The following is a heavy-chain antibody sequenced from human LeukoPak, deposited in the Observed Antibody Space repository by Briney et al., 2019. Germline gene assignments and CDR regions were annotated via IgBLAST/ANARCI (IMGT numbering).Heavy chain of an antibody. J-gene: IGHJ4*02. D-gene: IGHD1-26*01. CDR3: ATVPLSGSYPYYFDY. Sequence: ASVKVSCKVSGYTLTELSMHWVRQAPGKGLEWMGGFDPEDGETIYAQKFQGRVTMTEDTSTDTAYMELSSLRSEDTAVCYCATVPLSGSYPYYFDYWGQGTLVTVSS. CDR1: GYTLTELS. CDR2: FDPEDGET. V-gene: IGHV1-24*01.